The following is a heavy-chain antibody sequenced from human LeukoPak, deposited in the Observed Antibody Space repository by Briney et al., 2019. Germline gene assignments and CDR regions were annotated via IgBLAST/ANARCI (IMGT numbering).Heavy chain of an antibody. J-gene: IGHJ6*02. CDR1: GFTFADYA. Sequence: GGSLRLSCAASGFTFADYAMHWVRQAPGKGLEWVSGISWNSGSIDYADSVKGRFTMSRDNAKNSLYLQMNSLRAEDTALYYCAKFDSYYGMDVWGQGTTVTVSS. V-gene: IGHV3-9*01. CDR2: ISWNSGSI. CDR3: AKFDSYYGMDV.